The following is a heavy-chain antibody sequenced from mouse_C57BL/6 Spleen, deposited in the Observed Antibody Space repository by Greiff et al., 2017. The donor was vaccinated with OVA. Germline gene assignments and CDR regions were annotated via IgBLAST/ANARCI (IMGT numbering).Heavy chain of an antibody. D-gene: IGHD1-1*01. V-gene: IGHV10-3*01. Sequence: EVMLVESGGGLVQPKGSLKLSCAASGFTFNTYAMHWVRQAPGKGLEGVARIRSKSSNYATYYADSVKDRFTISRDDSQSMLYLQMNNLKTEDTAMYYCVREGVLRSWFAYWGQGTLVTVSA. J-gene: IGHJ3*01. CDR1: GFTFNTYA. CDR2: IRSKSSNYAT. CDR3: VREGVLRSWFAY.